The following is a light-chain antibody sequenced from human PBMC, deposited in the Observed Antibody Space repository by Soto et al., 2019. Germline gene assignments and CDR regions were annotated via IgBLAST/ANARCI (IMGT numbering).Light chain of an antibody. J-gene: IGKJ4*01. CDR3: QQTYSIPPLT. V-gene: IGKV1-39*01. CDR2: AAS. CDR1: QDITNS. Sequence: DIQMTQSPSSLSASVGDRVTITCQASQDITNSLNWYQQKPGKAPKLLIHAASSLQSGVPSRFSGSGSGTDYTLTISSLQPEDFATYYCQQTYSIPPLTFGGGTEVE.